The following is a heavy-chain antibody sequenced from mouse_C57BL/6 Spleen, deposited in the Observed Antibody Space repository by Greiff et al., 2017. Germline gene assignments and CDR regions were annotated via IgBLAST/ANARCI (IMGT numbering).Heavy chain of an antibody. D-gene: IGHD1-1*01. Sequence: VKLVESGAELVKPGASVKISCKASGYAFSSYWMNWVKQRPGKGLEWIGQIYPGDGDTNYNGKFKGKATLTADKSSSTAYMQLSSLTSEDSAVYFCAWYGSSLYFDYWGQGTTLTVSS. CDR3: AWYGSSLYFDY. J-gene: IGHJ2*01. V-gene: IGHV1-80*01. CDR1: GYAFSSYW. CDR2: IYPGDGDT.